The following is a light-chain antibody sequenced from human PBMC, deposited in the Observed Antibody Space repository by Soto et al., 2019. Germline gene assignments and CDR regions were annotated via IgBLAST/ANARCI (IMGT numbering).Light chain of an antibody. CDR2: DVT. Sequence: QSVLTQPRSVSGSPGQSVTISCTGTISDVGGYNYVSWYQHHPAKAPKLMIFDVTKRPSGVPDRFSGSKSGITASLTISGLQAEDEADYYCCSYAGSYTYVFGTGTKVTVL. V-gene: IGLV2-11*01. J-gene: IGLJ1*01. CDR3: CSYAGSYTYV. CDR1: ISDVGGYNY.